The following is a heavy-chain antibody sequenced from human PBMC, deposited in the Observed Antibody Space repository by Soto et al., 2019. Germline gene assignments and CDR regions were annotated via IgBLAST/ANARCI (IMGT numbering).Heavy chain of an antibody. CDR2: IFYNGIT. CDR3: ARVSYGVFDAFDI. D-gene: IGHD3-10*01. J-gene: IGHJ3*02. Sequence: QVQLQESGPGLVKPSQTLSLTCTVSGGSISSGNHYWSWIRQQPGKGLEWSGYIFYNGITYYNPSPKSRFTVSSDTSKNQFSLKVNSVTAADTAVYYCARVSYGVFDAFDIWGQGTVVIVSS. V-gene: IGHV4-31*03. CDR1: GGSISSGNHY.